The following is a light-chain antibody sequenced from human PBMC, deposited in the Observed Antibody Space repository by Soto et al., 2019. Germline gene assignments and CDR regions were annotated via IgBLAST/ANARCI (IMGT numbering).Light chain of an antibody. V-gene: IGKV3-20*01. Sequence: DIVVTQSPATLSASPGERATLSCRASHTISSSYLAWYQQKPGQAPRLLMYGISRRATGIPDRFSGSGSGTDFTLTITRLEPEDFAVYYCQQYVTSSPRTFGQGTKVDIK. CDR1: HTISSSY. CDR3: QQYVTSSPRT. J-gene: IGKJ1*01. CDR2: GIS.